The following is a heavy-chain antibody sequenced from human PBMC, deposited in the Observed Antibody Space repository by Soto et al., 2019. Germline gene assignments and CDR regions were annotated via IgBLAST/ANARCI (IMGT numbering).Heavy chain of an antibody. CDR1: GDSVVSYY. J-gene: IGHJ4*02. D-gene: IGHD1-26*01. Sequence: SETLSLTCSVSGDSVVSYYWHWIRQPPGGGLEWIGYIEDNGSTNYNPSLMSRVTFSIHTSRNQVSLKLTSVTAPDTAVYFCVRAAHLGNFDFWGQGTPVTVS. CDR2: IEDNGST. V-gene: IGHV4-59*02. CDR3: VRAAHLGNFDF.